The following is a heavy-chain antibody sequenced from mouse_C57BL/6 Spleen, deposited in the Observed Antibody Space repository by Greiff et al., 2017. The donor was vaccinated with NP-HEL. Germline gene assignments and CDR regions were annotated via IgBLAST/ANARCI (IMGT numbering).Heavy chain of an antibody. CDR2: ISDGGSYT. D-gene: IGHD2-13*01. V-gene: IGHV5-4*03. CDR1: GFTFSSYA. CDR3: ARAGYDYNYFDY. J-gene: IGHJ2*01. Sequence: EVKLVESGGGLVKPGGSLKLSCAASGFTFSSYAMSWVRQTPEKRLEWVATISDGGSYTYYPDNVKGRFTISRDNAKNNLYLQMSHLKSEDTAMYYCARAGYDYNYFDYWGQGTTLTVSS.